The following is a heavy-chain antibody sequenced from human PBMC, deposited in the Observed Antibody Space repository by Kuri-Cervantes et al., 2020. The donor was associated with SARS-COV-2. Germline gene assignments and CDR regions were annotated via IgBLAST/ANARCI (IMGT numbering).Heavy chain of an antibody. CDR3: AREEDSSSSSLFDY. V-gene: IGHV3-33*01. D-gene: IGHD6-6*01. CDR2: IWYDGSNK. Sequence: GGSLRPSCAASGFTFSSYGMHWVRQAPGKGLEWVAVIWYDGSNKYYADSVKGRFTISRDNSKNTLYLQMNSLRAEDTAVYYCAREEDSSSSSLFDYWGQGTLVTVSS. J-gene: IGHJ4*02. CDR1: GFTFSSYG.